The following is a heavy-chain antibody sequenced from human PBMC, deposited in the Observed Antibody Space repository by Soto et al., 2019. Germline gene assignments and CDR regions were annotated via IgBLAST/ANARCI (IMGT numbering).Heavy chain of an antibody. V-gene: IGHV4-39*01. Sequence: SETLSLTCTVSGGSISSSSYYWGWIRQPPGKGLEWIGSIYYSGSTYYNPSLKSRVTISVDTSKNQFSLKLSSVTAADTAVYYCARRSRDYAAFDIWGQGTMVTVSS. D-gene: IGHD4-17*01. CDR1: GGSISSSSYY. CDR3: ARRSRDYAAFDI. J-gene: IGHJ3*02. CDR2: IYYSGST.